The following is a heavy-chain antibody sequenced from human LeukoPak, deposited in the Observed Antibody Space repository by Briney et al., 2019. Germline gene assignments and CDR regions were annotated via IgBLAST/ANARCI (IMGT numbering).Heavy chain of an antibody. CDR2: ISRTSSTI. J-gene: IGHJ4*02. CDR1: GFTFSNAS. CDR3: ARGVGTSSSLAY. D-gene: IGHD1-26*01. V-gene: IGHV3-48*04. Sequence: GGSLRLSCAASGFTFSNASMSWVRQAPGKGLEWASYISRTSSTIYYADSVKGRFTISRDNAKDSVYLQMNSLRAEDTAVYYCARGVGTSSSLAYWGPGTLVTVSS.